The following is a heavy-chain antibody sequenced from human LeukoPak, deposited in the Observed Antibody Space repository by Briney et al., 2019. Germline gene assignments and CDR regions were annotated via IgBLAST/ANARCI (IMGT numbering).Heavy chain of an antibody. J-gene: IGHJ5*02. CDR2: IYPGDSDT. CDR3: ARRRADYDSSNNWFDP. V-gene: IGHV5-51*01. D-gene: IGHD3-22*01. CDR1: GYSFTSYW. Sequence: GESLKISCKGSGYSFTSYWIGWVRQMPGKGLEWMGIIYPGDSDTRYSPSFQGQVTISADKSISTAYLQWSSLKASDTAMYYCARRRADYDSSNNWFDPWGRGTLVTVSS.